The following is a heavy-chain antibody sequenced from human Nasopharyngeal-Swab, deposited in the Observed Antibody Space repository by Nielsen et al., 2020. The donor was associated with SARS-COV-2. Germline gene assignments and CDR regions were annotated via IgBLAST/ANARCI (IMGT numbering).Heavy chain of an antibody. CDR3: TREAPMSGRSSNYFDH. J-gene: IGHJ5*02. CDR1: GYIFSGNY. V-gene: IGHV1-2*02. Sequence: ASVKVSCKASGYIFSGNYIHWVRQAAGQGLAWMGWINPNTGGTDYAQKFQGRVTMTWDTSINTAYMKPSGLRSDDTAVFYCTREAPMSGRSSNYFDHWGEGTLVTVSS. D-gene: IGHD4-11*01. CDR2: INPNTGGT.